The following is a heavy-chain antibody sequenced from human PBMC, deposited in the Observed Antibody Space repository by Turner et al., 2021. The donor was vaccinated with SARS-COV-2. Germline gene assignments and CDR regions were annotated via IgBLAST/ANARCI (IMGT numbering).Heavy chain of an antibody. Sequence: QVQLVESGGGVVPPGRSLRLSCAASGFTLSSYAMHWVRQAPGKGLEWVAVISYDGSNKYYADSVKGRFTISRDNSKNTLYLQMNSLRAEDTAVYYCARDHWGNVVVVTANHYYYGMDVWGQGTTVTVSS. CDR2: ISYDGSNK. V-gene: IGHV3-30-3*01. CDR1: GFTLSSYA. J-gene: IGHJ6*02. D-gene: IGHD2-21*02. CDR3: ARDHWGNVVVVTANHYYYGMDV.